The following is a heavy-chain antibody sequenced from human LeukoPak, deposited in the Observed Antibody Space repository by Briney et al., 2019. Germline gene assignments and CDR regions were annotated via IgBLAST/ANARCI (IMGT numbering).Heavy chain of an antibody. CDR2: ISGSGSTI. Sequence: PGGSLRLSCAASGFTFSSYAMSWVRQAPGKGLEWVSAISGSGSTIYYADSVKGRFTISRDNAKNSLYLQMNGLRAEDTAVYYCAELGITMIGGVWGKGTTVTISS. J-gene: IGHJ6*04. CDR3: AELGITMIGGV. D-gene: IGHD3-10*02. V-gene: IGHV3-23*01. CDR1: GFTFSSYA.